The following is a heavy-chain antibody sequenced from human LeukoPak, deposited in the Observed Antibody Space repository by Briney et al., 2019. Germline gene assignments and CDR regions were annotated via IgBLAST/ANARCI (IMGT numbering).Heavy chain of an antibody. CDR1: GFTLSSYW. J-gene: IGHJ6*02. CDR3: ARDNFFGMHV. V-gene: IGHV3-74*01. Sequence: GGSLRLSCAASGFTLSSYWMHWVRQAPGKGLVWVSQINNDGSSTNYADSVKGRFTISRDNAKNTLYLQMNTLRAEDTAVYYCARDNFFGMHVWGQGTTVTVSS. CDR2: INNDGSST.